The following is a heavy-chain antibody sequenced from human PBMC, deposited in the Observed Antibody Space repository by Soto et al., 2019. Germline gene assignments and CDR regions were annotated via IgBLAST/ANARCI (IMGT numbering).Heavy chain of an antibody. CDR3: ARVDSGWSPADY. CDR2: INAGNGNT. D-gene: IGHD6-19*01. Sequence: ASVKVSCKASGYTFTSYAMHWVRQAPGQRLEWMGWINAGNGNTKYSQKFQGRVTITRDTSASTAYMELGSLRSEDTAVYYCARVDSGWSPADYWGQGTLVTVSS. V-gene: IGHV1-3*01. CDR1: GYTFTSYA. J-gene: IGHJ4*02.